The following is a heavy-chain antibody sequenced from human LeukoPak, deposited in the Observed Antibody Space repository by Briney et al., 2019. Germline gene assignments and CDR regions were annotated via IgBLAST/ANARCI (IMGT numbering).Heavy chain of an antibody. D-gene: IGHD2/OR15-2a*01. CDR2: IDSSGGDT. CDR1: GFTFSTHG. V-gene: IGHV3-23*01. J-gene: IGHJ4*02. Sequence: PGASLRLSCAASGFTFSTHGMSWVRQAPGRGLEWVSSIDSSGGDTHYADFVRGRFTISRDNSENTVQLQMNSLRAEDTAVYYCAKGGWAENWGQGTLVTVSS. CDR3: AKGGWAEN.